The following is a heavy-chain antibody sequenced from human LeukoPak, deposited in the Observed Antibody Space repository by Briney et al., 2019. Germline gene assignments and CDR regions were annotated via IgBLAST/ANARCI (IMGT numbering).Heavy chain of an antibody. D-gene: IGHD3-10*01. J-gene: IGHJ6*02. CDR2: INQDGSAQ. CDR1: GFTSGTSW. CDR3: ARDNYYGSGSDYYGMDV. V-gene: IGHV3-7*01. Sequence: GGSLRLSCAASGFTSGTSWMSWVRQAPGKGPEWVANINQDGSAQYYVDSVKGRFTISRDNAKNTLYLQMNSLRAEDTAVYYCARDNYYGSGSDYYGMDVWAKGPRSPSP.